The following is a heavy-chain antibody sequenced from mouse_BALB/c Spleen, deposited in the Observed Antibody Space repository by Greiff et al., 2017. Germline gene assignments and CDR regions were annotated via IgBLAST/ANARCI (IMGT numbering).Heavy chain of an antibody. CDR2: IRSKSNNYAT. V-gene: IGHV10-1*02. Sequence: EVKLMESGGGLVQPKGSLKLSCAASGFTFNTYAMNWVRQAPGKGLEWVARIRSKSNNYATYYADSVKDRFTISRDDSQSMLYLQMNNLKTEDTAMYYCVRQDYFDYWGQGTTLTVSS. J-gene: IGHJ2*01. CDR1: GFTFNTYA. CDR3: VRQDYFDY.